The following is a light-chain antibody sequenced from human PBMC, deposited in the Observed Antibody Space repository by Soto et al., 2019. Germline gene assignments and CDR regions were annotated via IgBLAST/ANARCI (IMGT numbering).Light chain of an antibody. Sequence: ESVLTQSPGTLSLSPGERATLSCRASQSVSSNSLAWYQQKPGQAPRLLLYGASSRSTGTPDRFSGSGAGTDFTLTISRLEPEDFAVYYCQQLGGSPPSWTFGQGTTVEI. V-gene: IGKV3-20*01. CDR3: QQLGGSPPSWT. CDR1: QSVSSNS. CDR2: GAS. J-gene: IGKJ1*01.